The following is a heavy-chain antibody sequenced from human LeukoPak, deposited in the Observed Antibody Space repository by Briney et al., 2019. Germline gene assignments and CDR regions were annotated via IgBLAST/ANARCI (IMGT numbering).Heavy chain of an antibody. CDR2: ISPGGGPT. J-gene: IGHJ4*02. CDR3: ARLFGGVTTFDY. D-gene: IGHD2-8*02. Sequence: GGSLRLSCAGSGFPFSSHGMNWVRQAPGKGLEWVSGISPGGGPTYYADSVKGRFTISRDDSKNTLYLQMRNLRAEDTALYYCARLFGGVTTFDYWGQGALVTVSS. V-gene: IGHV3-23*01. CDR1: GFPFSSHG.